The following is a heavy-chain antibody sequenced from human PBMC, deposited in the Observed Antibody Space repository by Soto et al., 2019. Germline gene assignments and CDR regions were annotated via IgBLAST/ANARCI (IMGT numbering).Heavy chain of an antibody. V-gene: IGHV3-30*18. CDR2: ISYDGSNK. CDR3: AKDRTIAVAATNWFDP. Sequence: GGSLRLSCAASGFTFSSYGMHWVRQAPGKGLEWVAVISYDGSNKYYADSVKGRFTISRDNSKNTLYLQMNSLRAEDTAVYYCAKDRTIAVAATNWFDPWGQGTLVTVSS. CDR1: GFTFSSYG. D-gene: IGHD6-19*01. J-gene: IGHJ5*02.